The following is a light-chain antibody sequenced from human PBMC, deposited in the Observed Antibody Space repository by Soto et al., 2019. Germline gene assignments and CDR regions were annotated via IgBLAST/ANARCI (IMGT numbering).Light chain of an antibody. J-gene: IGLJ1*01. Sequence: QSVLTQPSSVSGSPGQSITISCTGTNSDVGGYNYVSWYQQHPGKAPELMVYEVSHRPSGVSNRFPGSKSDNTASLTISGLQAEDEADYYCSSYTSISTLYVFGTGPKVTVL. CDR2: EVS. V-gene: IGLV2-14*01. CDR3: SSYTSISTLYV. CDR1: NSDVGGYNY.